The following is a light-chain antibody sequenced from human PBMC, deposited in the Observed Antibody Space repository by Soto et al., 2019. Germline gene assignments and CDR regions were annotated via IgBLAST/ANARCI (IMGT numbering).Light chain of an antibody. Sequence: DIPMTQSPSTLSASVGDRVTITCRASQSISSWLAWYQQKPGKAPKVLIYKASTLATGVPSRFSGSGSGTEFTLTISSLQPDDFATYYCQQYDSSSTFGGGTKVEIK. V-gene: IGKV1-5*03. CDR1: QSISSW. CDR3: QQYDSSST. J-gene: IGKJ4*01. CDR2: KAS.